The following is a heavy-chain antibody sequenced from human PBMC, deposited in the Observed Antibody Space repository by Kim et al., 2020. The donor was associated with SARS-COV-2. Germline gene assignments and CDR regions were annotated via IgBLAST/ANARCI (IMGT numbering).Heavy chain of an antibody. CDR3: ARLISTVTTLRYNWFDP. Sequence: SETLSLTCTVSGGSISSSSYYWGWIRQPPGKGLEWIGSIYYSGSTYYNPSLKSRVTISVDTSKNQFSLKLSSVTAADTAVYYCARLISTVTTLRYNWFDPWGQGTLVTVSS. V-gene: IGHV4-39*01. CDR1: GGSISSSSYY. D-gene: IGHD4-17*01. CDR2: IYYSGST. J-gene: IGHJ5*02.